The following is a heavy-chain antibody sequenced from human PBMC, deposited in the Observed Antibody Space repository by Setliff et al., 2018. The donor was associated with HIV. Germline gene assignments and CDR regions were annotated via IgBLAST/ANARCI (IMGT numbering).Heavy chain of an antibody. CDR3: ARESACSSTSCPKVLDY. CDR1: GGTFSSYV. V-gene: IGHV1-69*13. J-gene: IGHJ4*02. CDR2: IIPMYGVT. Sequence: GASVKVSCKASGGTFSSYVISWVRQAPGQGPEWMGGIIPMYGVTNYAQKFQGRVTITADESTNTGYMELSGLRFEDTAVYYCARESACSSTSCPKVLDYWGQGTLVTVSS. D-gene: IGHD2-2*01.